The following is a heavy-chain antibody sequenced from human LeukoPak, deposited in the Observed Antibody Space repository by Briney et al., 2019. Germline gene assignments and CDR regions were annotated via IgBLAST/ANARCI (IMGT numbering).Heavy chain of an antibody. CDR3: VKVSGMYSSSWPTDI. D-gene: IGHD6-13*01. V-gene: IGHV3-23*01. CDR2: ITGSGSST. Sequence: GGSLRLSCAASGFTFSSYAMSWVRQAPGKGLEWVSTITGSGSSTYYADSVKGRFTISRDKSMNTLFLQMSSLRAEDTAVYYCVKVSGMYSSSWPTDIWGQGTLVTISS. CDR1: GFTFSSYA. J-gene: IGHJ4*02.